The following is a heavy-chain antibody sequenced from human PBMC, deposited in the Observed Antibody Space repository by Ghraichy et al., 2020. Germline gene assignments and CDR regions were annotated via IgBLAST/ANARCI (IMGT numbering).Heavy chain of an antibody. CDR1: GYTFTSYA. J-gene: IGHJ4*02. D-gene: IGHD6-19*01. Sequence: ASVKVSCKASGYTFTSYAMNWVRQAPGQGLEWMGWINTNTGNPTYAQGFTGRFVFSLDTSVSTAYLQISSLKAADTAVYYCARVIDVAGGWYWGGDYWGQGTLVTVSS. V-gene: IGHV7-4-1*02. CDR3: ARVIDVAGGWYWGGDY. CDR2: INTNTGNP.